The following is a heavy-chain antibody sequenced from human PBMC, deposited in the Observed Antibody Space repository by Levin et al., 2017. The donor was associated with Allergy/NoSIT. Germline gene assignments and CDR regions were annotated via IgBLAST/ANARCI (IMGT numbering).Heavy chain of an antibody. CDR1: GFTFSDYY. Sequence: GGSLRLSCAASGFTFSDYYVTWIRQAPGKGLEWVSYISSSSSYTNYADSVKGRFTISRDSAKKSVYLQMNSLRAEDTAVYYCARAHALWFGELFFGGMAVWGQGTRVTVP. V-gene: IGHV3-11*05. CDR2: ISSSSSYT. J-gene: IGHJ6*02. CDR3: ARAHALWFGELFFGGMAV. D-gene: IGHD3-10*01.